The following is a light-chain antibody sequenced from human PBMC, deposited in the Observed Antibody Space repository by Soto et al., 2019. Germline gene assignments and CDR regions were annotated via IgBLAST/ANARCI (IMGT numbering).Light chain of an antibody. CDR3: QQYNNWPPGD. CDR1: QSVSSN. J-gene: IGKJ2*01. CDR2: CAS. V-gene: IGKV3D-15*01. Sequence: EIVMTQSPATLSVSPGERATLSCRASQSVSSNLAWYQQKPGQAPRLLIYCASIRATGIPARFSGSGSGTEFNLTTSGLQSEDGAVYYCQQYNNWPPGDFGQGTKLEIK.